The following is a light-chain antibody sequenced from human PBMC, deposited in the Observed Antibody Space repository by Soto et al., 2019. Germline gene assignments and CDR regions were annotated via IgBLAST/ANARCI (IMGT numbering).Light chain of an antibody. CDR3: QQYKDSPWT. CDR2: KAS. Sequence: DIQMTQSPSTLSASVGDRVTFACRASQNIVDWLAWYQQKPGKAPKLLIYKASNVESGVPSRFGGSGSGSEFTLTISNLQADDFATYYCQQYKDSPWTFGQGTKVDIK. J-gene: IGKJ1*01. V-gene: IGKV1-5*03. CDR1: QNIVDW.